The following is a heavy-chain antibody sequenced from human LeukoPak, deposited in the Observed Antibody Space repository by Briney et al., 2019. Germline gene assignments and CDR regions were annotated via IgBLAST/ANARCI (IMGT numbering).Heavy chain of an antibody. J-gene: IGHJ4*02. V-gene: IGHV3-9*01. D-gene: IGHD5-18*01. Sequence: PGGSLRLSCAASGFTFDDYAMHWVRQAPGKGLEWVSSISWNSGSIGYADSVKGRLTISRDNAKNSLYLQMNSLRAEDTALYYCAKVLNRRAIVTGVNFDYWGQGTLVTVSS. CDR1: GFTFDDYA. CDR3: AKVLNRRAIVTGVNFDY. CDR2: ISWNSGSI.